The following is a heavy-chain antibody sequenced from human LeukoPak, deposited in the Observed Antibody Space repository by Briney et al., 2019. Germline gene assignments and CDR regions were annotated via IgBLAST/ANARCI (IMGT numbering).Heavy chain of an antibody. CDR2: ISYSGTT. Sequence: PSETLSLTCTVSGGSISTDYWSWIRQPPGKGLEWIGYISYSGTTNYNPSLKSRVTTSVDTSKSQFSLKLSSVTAADTAVYYCARVPGHPYWFDPWGQGTLVTVSS. D-gene: IGHD1-14*01. CDR3: ARVPGHPYWFDP. CDR1: GGSISTDY. J-gene: IGHJ5*02. V-gene: IGHV4-59*01.